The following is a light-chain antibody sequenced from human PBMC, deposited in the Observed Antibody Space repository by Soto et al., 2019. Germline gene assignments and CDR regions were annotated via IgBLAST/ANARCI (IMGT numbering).Light chain of an antibody. J-gene: IGKJ1*01. CDR2: DAS. Sequence: DIQMTQSPSTLSASVGDTVTIICRASQSISWLAWYQQKPGKAPGLLIYDASTLQRGVPSRFSGSGSGTQFALTINSLQPDDFATYYCQQYDSHWTFGQGTKVDI. CDR3: QQYDSHWT. V-gene: IGKV1-5*02. CDR1: QSISW.